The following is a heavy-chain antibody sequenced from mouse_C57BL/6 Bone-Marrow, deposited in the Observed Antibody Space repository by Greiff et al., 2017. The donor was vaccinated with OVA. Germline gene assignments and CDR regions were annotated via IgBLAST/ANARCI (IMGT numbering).Heavy chain of an antibody. CDR1: EYEFPSHD. CDR2: INSDGGST. CDR3: ARQGYDYDEGDY. Sequence: DVKLVESGGGLVQPGESLKLSCESNEYEFPSHDMSWVRKTPEKRLELVAAINSDGGSTYYPDTMERRFIISRDNTKKTLYLQMSSLRSEDTALYYCARQGYDYDEGDYWGQGTTLTVSS. J-gene: IGHJ2*01. D-gene: IGHD2-4*01. V-gene: IGHV5-2*01.